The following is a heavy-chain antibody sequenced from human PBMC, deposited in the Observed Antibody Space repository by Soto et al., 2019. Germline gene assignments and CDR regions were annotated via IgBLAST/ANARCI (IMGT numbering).Heavy chain of an antibody. CDR2: ISAYNGNT. D-gene: IGHD2-15*01. V-gene: IGHV1-18*01. J-gene: IGHJ6*03. CDR3: ARVRCSGGSCYRAHYYYYYYMNV. Sequence: ASVKVSCKASGYTFTSYGISWVRQAPGQGLEWMGWISAYNGNTNYAQKLQGRVTMTTDTSTSTAYMELRSLRSDDTAVYYCARVRCSGGSCYRAHYYYYYYMNVWGKGTTVTVSS. CDR1: GYTFTSYG.